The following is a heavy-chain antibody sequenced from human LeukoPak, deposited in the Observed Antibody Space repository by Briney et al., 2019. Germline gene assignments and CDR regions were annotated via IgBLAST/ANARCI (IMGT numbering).Heavy chain of an antibody. D-gene: IGHD1-7*01. CDR1: GFTFSSYA. J-gene: IGHJ6*04. CDR3: ARDLELYYGMDV. Sequence: GGSLRLSCAASGFTFSSYAMSWVRQAPGKGLEWVSAISGSGGSTYYADSVKGRFTISRDNAKNSLYLQMNSLRAEDTAVYYCARDLELYYGMDVWGKGTTVTVSS. V-gene: IGHV3-23*01. CDR2: ISGSGGST.